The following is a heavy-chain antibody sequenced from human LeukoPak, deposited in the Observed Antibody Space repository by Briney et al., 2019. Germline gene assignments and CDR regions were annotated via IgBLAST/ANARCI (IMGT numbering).Heavy chain of an antibody. V-gene: IGHV3-7*01. CDR1: GFTFSSYA. CDR3: AIDLGAPD. Sequence: GGSLRLSCTTSGFTFSSYALSWVRQAPGKGLEWVASIKQDGSDKYYVDSVKGRFTISRDNAKNSLYLQMNSLRVEDTAVYYCAIDLGAPDWGQGTLVTVSS. CDR2: IKQDGSDK. J-gene: IGHJ4*02. D-gene: IGHD3-16*01.